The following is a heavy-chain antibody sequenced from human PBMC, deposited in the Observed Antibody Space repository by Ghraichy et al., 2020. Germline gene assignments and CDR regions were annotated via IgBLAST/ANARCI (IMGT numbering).Heavy chain of an antibody. D-gene: IGHD3-9*01. CDR3: ARAIYDILTGYYRGAERYYYYYGMDV. V-gene: IGHV1-69*13. J-gene: IGHJ6*02. CDR2: IIPIFGTA. Sequence: SVKVSCKAAGGNVSSYAIRWEREAPGQGLEWMGGIIPIFGTANYAQKFQGRVTITADESTSTAYMELSSLRSEDTAVYYCARAIYDILTGYYRGAERYYYYYGMDVWGQGTTFTVSS. CDR1: GGNVSSYA.